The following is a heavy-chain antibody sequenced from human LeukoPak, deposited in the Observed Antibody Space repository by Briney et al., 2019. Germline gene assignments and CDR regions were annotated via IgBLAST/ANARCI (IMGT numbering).Heavy chain of an antibody. J-gene: IGHJ4*02. CDR3: ARGDSSGWYLYRAGGLFDY. V-gene: IGHV1-2*02. Sequence: GASVKVSCKASGYTFTGYYMHWVRQAPGQGLEWMGWINPNSGGTNYAQKFQGRVNMTREKSISTAYMELSRLSSDETAVYYCARGDSSGWYLYRAGGLFDYWGQGTLVTVSS. CDR2: INPNSGGT. D-gene: IGHD6-19*01. CDR1: GYTFTGYY.